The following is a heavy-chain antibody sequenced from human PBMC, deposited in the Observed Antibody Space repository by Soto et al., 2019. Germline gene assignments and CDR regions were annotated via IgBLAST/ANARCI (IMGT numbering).Heavy chain of an antibody. Sequence: QVQLVQSGAEVKKPGASVKVSCKASGYTFTSYDINWVRQATGQGLEWMGWMNPNSGNTGYAQKFQGRVTMTRNTSISTAYMELSSLRSEDTAVYYCARNQDVLRYLDWLAPDYWGQGTLVTVSS. CDR3: ARNQDVLRYLDWLAPDY. CDR2: MNPNSGNT. CDR1: GYTFTSYD. J-gene: IGHJ4*02. D-gene: IGHD3-9*01. V-gene: IGHV1-8*01.